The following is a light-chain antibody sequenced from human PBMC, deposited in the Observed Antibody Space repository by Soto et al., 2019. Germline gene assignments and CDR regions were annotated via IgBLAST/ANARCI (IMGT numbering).Light chain of an antibody. J-gene: IGKJ4*01. V-gene: IGKV4-1*01. CDR2: WAS. Sequence: DMVGAPSRYALAVSLGERATINCKSSQSVLSTSNNKNYLSWHQQKPGQPPRLLIYWASTRESGVPDRFSGSGSGTDFTLTISILQAEDVALFYCEQYYAPPLTFGGGTKVDIK. CDR1: QSVLSTSNNKNY. CDR3: EQYYAPPLT.